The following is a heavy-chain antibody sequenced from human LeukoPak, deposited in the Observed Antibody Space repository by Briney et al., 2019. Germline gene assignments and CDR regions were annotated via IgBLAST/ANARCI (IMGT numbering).Heavy chain of an antibody. D-gene: IGHD1-1*01. V-gene: IGHV3-23*01. CDR3: ARAGGDDPPPDY. Sequence: GGSLRLSCAASGFTFSNYDMSWVRQAPGKGLEWVSDISNGGDYTYYADSVKGRFTISRDNAKNSLYLQMNSLRAEDTAVYYCARAGGDDPPPDYWGQGTLVTVSS. CDR2: ISNGGDYT. CDR1: GFTFSNYD. J-gene: IGHJ4*02.